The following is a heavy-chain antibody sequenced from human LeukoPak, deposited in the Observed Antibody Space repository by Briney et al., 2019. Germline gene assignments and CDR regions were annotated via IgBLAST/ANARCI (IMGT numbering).Heavy chain of an antibody. Sequence: GGSLRLSCAASGFVFRSYVMHWVRQAPGKGLGWVSVISYDGSNKFYADSVRGRFTISRDNSKDILYLQMNSLRAEDTAVYYCARDPAYYYDSSGRDKNDYWGQGTLVTVSS. D-gene: IGHD3-22*01. J-gene: IGHJ4*02. CDR3: ARDPAYYYDSSGRDKNDY. CDR2: ISYDGSNK. V-gene: IGHV3-30-3*01. CDR1: GFVFRSYV.